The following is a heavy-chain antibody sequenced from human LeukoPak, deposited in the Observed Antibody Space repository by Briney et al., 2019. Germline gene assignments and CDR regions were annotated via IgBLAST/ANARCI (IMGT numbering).Heavy chain of an antibody. V-gene: IGHV1-24*01. CDR1: GYTLTELS. CDR3: ATDLKTYYYDSSGYYRY. Sequence: ASVKVSCKVSGYTLTELSMHWVRQAPGKGLEWMGGFDPEDGETIYAQKFQGRVTMTEDTSTDTAYVELSSLRSEDTAVYYCATDLKTYYYDSSGYYRYWGQGTLVTVSS. J-gene: IGHJ4*02. CDR2: FDPEDGET. D-gene: IGHD3-22*01.